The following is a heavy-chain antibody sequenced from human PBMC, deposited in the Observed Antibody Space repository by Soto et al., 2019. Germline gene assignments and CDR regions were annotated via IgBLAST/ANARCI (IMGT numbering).Heavy chain of an antibody. V-gene: IGHV3-30*18. Sequence: QVQLVESGGGVVQPGRSLRLSCAASGFTFSSYGMHWVRQAPGKGLEWVAVISYDGSNKYYADSVKGRFTISRDNSKNTLYLQMNSLRAEDTGVYYCAKRGGITGTMDRGGDYYYGMDVWGQGTTVTVSS. CDR2: ISYDGSNK. D-gene: IGHD1-7*01. CDR1: GFTFSSYG. CDR3: AKRGGITGTMDRGGDYYYGMDV. J-gene: IGHJ6*02.